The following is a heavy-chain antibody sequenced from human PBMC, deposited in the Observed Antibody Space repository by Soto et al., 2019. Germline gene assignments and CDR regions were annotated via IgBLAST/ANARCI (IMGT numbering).Heavy chain of an antibody. J-gene: IGHJ5*02. CDR3: ATGGLFSS. Sequence: PSETLSLTCDISGEYFSANYWSWIRQTPGKGLEWLGEINHAGTTDYNPSVEDRIFISADASKNQFSLKLTSVTAMDTAVYYCATGGLFSSWGQGTLVTVSS. CDR1: GEYFSANY. CDR2: INHAGTT. V-gene: IGHV4-34*01. D-gene: IGHD3-3*01.